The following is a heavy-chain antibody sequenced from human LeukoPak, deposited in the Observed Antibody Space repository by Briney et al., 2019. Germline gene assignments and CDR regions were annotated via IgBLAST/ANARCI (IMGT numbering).Heavy chain of an antibody. CDR3: AKDARGAVGATCTLDS. CDR1: GFIFDDYT. J-gene: IGHJ4*02. D-gene: IGHD1-26*01. CDR2: ITWDSGSK. V-gene: IGHV3-43*01. Sequence: PGGSLRLSCETSGFIFDDYTMHWVRQSPGKGLEWVSLITWDSGSKYYADSVKGRFTISRDDRKNSLHLHLTSLRTEDTAFYYCAKDARGAVGATCTLDSWGPGTLVTVSS.